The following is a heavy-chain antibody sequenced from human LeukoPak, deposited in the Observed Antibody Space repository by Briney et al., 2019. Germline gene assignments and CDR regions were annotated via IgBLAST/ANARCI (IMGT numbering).Heavy chain of an antibody. D-gene: IGHD3-3*01. CDR2: IYTSGTT. Sequence: SETLSLTCTVSGASISSYYWSWIRKPPGKGLEWIGYIYTSGTTNYHPSLKSRVTISEDTSKNQLSLRLSSVSAADTAVYFCARHVNDSWSVKNYFMDVWGKGTAVTVSS. V-gene: IGHV4-4*09. CDR1: GASISSYY. J-gene: IGHJ6*03. CDR3: ARHVNDSWSVKNYFMDV.